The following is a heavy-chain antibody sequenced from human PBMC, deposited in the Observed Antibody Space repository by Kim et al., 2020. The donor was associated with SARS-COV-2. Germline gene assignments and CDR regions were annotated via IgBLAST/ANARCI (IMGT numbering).Heavy chain of an antibody. V-gene: IGHV3-30*18. CDR2: VSYDGSRK. CDR1: GFTFNAYD. Sequence: GGSLRLSCAASGFTFNAYDMTWVRQSPGKGLEWMALVSYDGSRKNYEDSVKGRFTISRDNVANTLYLQMDNLRPEDTAVYYCAKSGWKYGSGIWLDYWGPGILVTVSS. J-gene: IGHJ4*02. CDR3: AKSGWKYGSGIWLDY. D-gene: IGHD3-10*01.